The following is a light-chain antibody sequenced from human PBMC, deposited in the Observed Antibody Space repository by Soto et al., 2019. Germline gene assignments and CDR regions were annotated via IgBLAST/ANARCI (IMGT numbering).Light chain of an antibody. V-gene: IGKV3-20*01. CDR3: QQYGSSPQT. J-gene: IGKJ1*01. CDR1: QSVSSSF. CDR2: GAS. Sequence: EIVLTQSPGTLSLSPGARAPLSCRASQSVSSSFLAWYQQKPGQAPRLLIYGASDRATGIPDRFTGSGSGTDFTLTISRLEPEDFAVYYCQQYGSSPQTFGQGTKVDIK.